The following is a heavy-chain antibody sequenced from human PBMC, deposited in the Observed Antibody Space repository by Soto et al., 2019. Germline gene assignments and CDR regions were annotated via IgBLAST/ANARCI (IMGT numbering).Heavy chain of an antibody. V-gene: IGHV4-39*01. J-gene: IGHJ5*02. CDR1: GGSISSSSYY. D-gene: IGHD3-3*02. CDR3: ASPKIAFYNWFVR. Sequence: PSETLSLTCTVSGGSISSSSYYWGWIRQPPGKGLEWIGSIYYSGSTYYNPSLKSRVTISVDTSKNQFSLKLSSVTAADTAVYYCASPKIAFYNWFVRWGQGTLVTVSS. CDR2: IYYSGST.